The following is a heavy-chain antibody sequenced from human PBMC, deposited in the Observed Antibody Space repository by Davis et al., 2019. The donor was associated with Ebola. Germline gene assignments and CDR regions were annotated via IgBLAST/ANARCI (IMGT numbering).Heavy chain of an antibody. V-gene: IGHV4-34*01. Sequence: SETLSLTCTVSGGSISNYYWNWIRQPPGKGLEWIGEINHSGSTNYNPSLKSRVTISVDRSKNQFSLKLSSVTAADTAVYYCASTIFGVVIPTHPFDYWGQGTLVTVSS. CDR3: ASTIFGVVIPTHPFDY. D-gene: IGHD3-3*01. CDR1: GGSISNYY. CDR2: INHSGST. J-gene: IGHJ4*02.